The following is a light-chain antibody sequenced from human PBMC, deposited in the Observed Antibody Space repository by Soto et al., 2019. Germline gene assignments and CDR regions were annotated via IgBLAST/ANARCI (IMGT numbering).Light chain of an antibody. V-gene: IGKV1D-8*03. CDR2: AAS. CDR3: QQYGSSPPP. CDR1: QGISSY. J-gene: IGKJ1*01. Sequence: VIWMTQSPSLLSASTGERGTISCRMSQGISSYLAWYQQKPGKAPELLSYAASTLQSGVPSRFSGIGSGTDCTLTISRLEPEDCAVYYCQQYGSSPPPFGQGTKVDIK.